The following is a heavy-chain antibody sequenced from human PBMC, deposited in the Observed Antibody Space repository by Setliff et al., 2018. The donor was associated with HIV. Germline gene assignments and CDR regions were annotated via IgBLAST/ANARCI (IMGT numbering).Heavy chain of an antibody. V-gene: IGHV3-74*03. Sequence: ALRLSCAASGFTFSSYWMHWVRQAPGKGLVWVSRLNTDGSSTKYADSVKGRFTISRDNAKNTLYLQMDSLRGEDTAVYYCAKQHCAGGSCYDAYWGRGTLVTVSS. J-gene: IGHJ4*02. CDR1: GFTFSSYW. CDR3: AKQHCAGGSCYDAY. CDR2: LNTDGSST. D-gene: IGHD2-15*01.